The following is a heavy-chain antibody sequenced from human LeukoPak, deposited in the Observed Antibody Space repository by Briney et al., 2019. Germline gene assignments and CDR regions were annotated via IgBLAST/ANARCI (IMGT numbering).Heavy chain of an antibody. CDR2: IDTSGNT. CDR3: ARVSSSWYQDWYFDL. J-gene: IGHJ2*01. Sequence: SETLSLTCTVPGGSISSYYWSWIRQPAGKGLEWIGRIDTSGNTNYKPSLKSRVTMSVDTSENQFSLKLSSVTAADTAVYYCARVSSSWYQDWYFDLWGRGTLVTVSS. CDR1: GGSISSYY. V-gene: IGHV4-4*07. D-gene: IGHD6-13*01.